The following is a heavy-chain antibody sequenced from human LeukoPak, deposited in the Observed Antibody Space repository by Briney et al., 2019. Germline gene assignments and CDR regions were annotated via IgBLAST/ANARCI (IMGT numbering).Heavy chain of an antibody. Sequence: LSETLSLTCTVSDGSINGYYWAWIRQSAGKGLEWIGRIYASGSTAYNPSLNNRAAMSVDTSKKQVSLKLTSVTAADTAIYYCARAHCKGSDSCLGLEIWFDPWGQGTRVIVSS. CDR1: DGSINGYY. CDR2: IYASGST. CDR3: ARAHCKGSDSCLGLEIWFDP. D-gene: IGHD2-21*02. V-gene: IGHV4-4*07. J-gene: IGHJ5*02.